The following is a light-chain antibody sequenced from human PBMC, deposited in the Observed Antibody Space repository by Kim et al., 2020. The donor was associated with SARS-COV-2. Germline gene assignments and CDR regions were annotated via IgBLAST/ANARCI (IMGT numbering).Light chain of an antibody. V-gene: IGKV3-15*01. CDR3: QQYNNWPRDT. J-gene: IGKJ2*01. Sequence: VSPGERAPLSCRASQSVSSNLAWYQQKPGQAPRLLIYGASTRATGIPARFSGSGSGTEFTLTISSLQSEDFAVYYCQQYNNWPRDTFGQGTKLEI. CDR2: GAS. CDR1: QSVSSN.